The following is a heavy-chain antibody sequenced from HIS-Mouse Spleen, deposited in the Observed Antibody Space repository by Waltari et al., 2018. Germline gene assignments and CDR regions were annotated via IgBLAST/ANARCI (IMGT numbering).Heavy chain of an antibody. D-gene: IGHD6-19*01. V-gene: IGHV2-70*15. CDR2: IDWDDDK. J-gene: IGHJ4*02. CDR1: GFSLSTSGMC. CDR3: ARIAEGYSSGWYAFDY. Sequence: QVTLRESGPALVKPTQTLTLTCTLSGFSLSTSGMCVSWILQPPGKALEWLARIDWDDDKYYSTSLKTRLTISKDTSTNQVVLTMTNMDPVDTATYYCARIAEGYSSGWYAFDYWGQGTLVTVSS.